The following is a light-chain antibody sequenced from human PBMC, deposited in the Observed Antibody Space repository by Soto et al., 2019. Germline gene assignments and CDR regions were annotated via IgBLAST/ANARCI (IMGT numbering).Light chain of an antibody. J-gene: IGKJ1*01. CDR2: GAS. CDR1: QSVSSN. V-gene: IGKV3-15*01. Sequence: EIVVTQSPATLSVSAGERATLSCRASQSVSSNLAWYQQKPGQAPRLLIYGASTRAAGIPARFSGSGSGTESTLTISSLQSEDFAVYYCQQHNNWPPWTFGQGTKVDIK. CDR3: QQHNNWPPWT.